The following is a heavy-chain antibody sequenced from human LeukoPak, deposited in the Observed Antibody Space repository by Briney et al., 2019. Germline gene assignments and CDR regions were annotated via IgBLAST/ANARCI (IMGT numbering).Heavy chain of an antibody. D-gene: IGHD3-9*01. Sequence: GASVKVSCKASGYTFISYDINWVRQTSGQGLEWMGWISANNGNTSYAQNLQGRVTMTTDTSTSTAYMELRGLRSDDTAVYYCARDEDTDILTGNERFDYWGQGTLVTVSS. J-gene: IGHJ4*02. CDR1: GYTFISYD. CDR3: ARDEDTDILTGNERFDY. V-gene: IGHV1-18*01. CDR2: ISANNGNT.